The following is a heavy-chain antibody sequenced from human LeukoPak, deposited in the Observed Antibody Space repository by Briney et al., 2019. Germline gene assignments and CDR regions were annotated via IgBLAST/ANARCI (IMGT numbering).Heavy chain of an antibody. CDR2: ISGSGGST. J-gene: IGHJ2*01. D-gene: IGHD6-19*01. Sequence: GGSLRLSCAASGFTFSSYAMSWVRQAPGKGLEWVSAISGSGGSTYYADSVKGRLTISRDNSKNTLYLQMNSLRAEDTAVYYCAKELYGSGWYGWYFDLWGRGTLVTVSS. CDR1: GFTFSSYA. V-gene: IGHV3-23*01. CDR3: AKELYGSGWYGWYFDL.